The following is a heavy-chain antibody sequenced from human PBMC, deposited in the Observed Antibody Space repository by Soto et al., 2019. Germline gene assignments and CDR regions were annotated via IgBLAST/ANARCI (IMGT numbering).Heavy chain of an antibody. V-gene: IGHV3-66*01. CDR3: ARARPNWNYKIFDY. Sequence: PGGSLRLSCAASGFTVSSNYMSWVRQAPGKGLEWVSVIYSGGSTYYADSVKGRFTISRDNSKNTLYLQMNSLRAEDTAVYYCARARPNWNYKIFDYWGQGTLVTVSS. CDR2: IYSGGST. CDR1: GFTVSSNY. D-gene: IGHD1-7*01. J-gene: IGHJ4*02.